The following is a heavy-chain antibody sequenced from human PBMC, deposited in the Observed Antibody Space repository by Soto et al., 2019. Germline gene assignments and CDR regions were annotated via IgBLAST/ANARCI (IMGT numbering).Heavy chain of an antibody. CDR2: ISGSGGST. J-gene: IGHJ4*02. CDR1: GSTFSSYA. Sequence: SGGSLRLSCAASGSTFSSYAMSWVRQAPGKGLEWVSAISGSGGSTYYADSVKGRFTISRDNSKNTLYLQMNSLRAEDTAVYYCAKLGYYDILTGYYNWGQGTLVTVSS. V-gene: IGHV3-23*01. CDR3: AKLGYYDILTGYYN. D-gene: IGHD3-9*01.